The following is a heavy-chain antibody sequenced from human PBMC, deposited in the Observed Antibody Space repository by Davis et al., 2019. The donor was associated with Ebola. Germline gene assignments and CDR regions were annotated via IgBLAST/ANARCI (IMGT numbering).Heavy chain of an antibody. CDR1: GGSISSYY. CDR3: ATSGYSSGWYSFYGRRVDY. CDR2: IYYSGST. D-gene: IGHD6-19*01. J-gene: IGHJ4*02. V-gene: IGHV4-59*04. Sequence: SETLSLTCTVSGGSISSYYWSWIRQPPGKGLEWIGYIYYSGSTYYNPSLKSRVTISVDTSKNQFSLKLSSVTAADTAVYYCATSGYSSGWYSFYGRRVDYWGQGTLVTVSS.